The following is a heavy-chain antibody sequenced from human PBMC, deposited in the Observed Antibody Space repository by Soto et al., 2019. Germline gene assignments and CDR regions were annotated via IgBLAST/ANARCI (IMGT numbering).Heavy chain of an antibody. D-gene: IGHD1-26*01. CDR3: ARDGGAARRYYYYGMDV. CDR2: IYYSGST. Sequence: SETLSLTCTVSGGSVSSGSYYWSWIRQPPGKGLEWIGYIYYSGSTNYNPSLKSRVTISVDTSKNQFSLKLSSVTAADTAVYYCARDGGAARRYYYYGMDVWGQGTTVTVSS. CDR1: GGSVSSGSYY. V-gene: IGHV4-61*01. J-gene: IGHJ6*02.